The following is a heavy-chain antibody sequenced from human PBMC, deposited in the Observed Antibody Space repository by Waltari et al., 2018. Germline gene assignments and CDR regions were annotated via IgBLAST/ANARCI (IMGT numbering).Heavy chain of an antibody. D-gene: IGHD3-22*01. J-gene: IGHJ4*02. V-gene: IGHV2-70*15. CDR3: ARTTYYYDSSGFHISDY. CDR2: IDWDDDK. Sequence: QVTLRESGPALVKPTQTLTLTCTFSGFSLSTSGMCVSWIRQPPGKALEWLARIDWDDDKDYSTYLKTRRTISKDTSKNQVVLTMTNMDPVDTATYYCARTTYYYDSSGFHISDYWGQGTLVTVSS. CDR1: GFSLSTSGMC.